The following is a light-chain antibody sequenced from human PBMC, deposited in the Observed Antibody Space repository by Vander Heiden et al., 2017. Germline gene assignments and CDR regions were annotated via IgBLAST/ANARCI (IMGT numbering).Light chain of an antibody. CDR1: QGISSY. CDR3: QQDYSTGT. CDR2: AAS. J-gene: IGKJ1*01. V-gene: IGKV1-8*01. Sequence: AIRMTQSPSSFSASTGDRVTITCRASQGISSYLAWYQQKPGKAPKLLIYAASTLQSGVPSRFSGSGSGTDFTLTISCLQSEDFATYYCQQDYSTGTFGQGTKVEIK.